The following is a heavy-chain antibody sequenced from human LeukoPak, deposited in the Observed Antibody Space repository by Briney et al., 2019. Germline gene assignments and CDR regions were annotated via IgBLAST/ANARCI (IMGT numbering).Heavy chain of an antibody. J-gene: IGHJ4*02. V-gene: IGHV4-59*01. D-gene: IGHD6-13*01. CDR3: ARDDYSSRWAHLDY. Sequence: PSETLSLTCTVSGGSISGYYWSWIRQPPGKGLEWIGYIYYSGITNYNPSLKSRVTISLDTSKNQFSLKLSSVTAADTAVYYCARDDYSSRWAHLDYWGQGTLVTVSS. CDR2: IYYSGIT. CDR1: GGSISGYY.